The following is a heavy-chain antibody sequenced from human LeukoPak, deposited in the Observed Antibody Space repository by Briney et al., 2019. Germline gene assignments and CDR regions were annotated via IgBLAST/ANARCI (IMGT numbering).Heavy chain of an antibody. Sequence: PSETLSLTCTVSGGSISSGGYYWSWIRQHPGKGLEWIGYIYYSGSTYYNPSLKSRVTISVDTSKNQFSLKLSSVTAADPAVYYCAAPLWFREGYYMDVWGKGTTVTVSS. J-gene: IGHJ6*03. V-gene: IGHV4-31*03. CDR2: IYYSGST. CDR3: AAPLWFREGYYMDV. D-gene: IGHD3-10*01. CDR1: GGSISSGGYY.